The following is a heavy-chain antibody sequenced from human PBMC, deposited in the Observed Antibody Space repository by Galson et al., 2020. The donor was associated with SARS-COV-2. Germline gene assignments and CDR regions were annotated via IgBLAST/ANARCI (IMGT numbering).Heavy chain of an antibody. V-gene: IGHV3-7*01. CDR1: GFIFSSYR. J-gene: IGHJ3*02. CDR2: IKQDGSEK. Sequence: GGSLRLSCAASGFIFSSYRMSWVRQAPGKGQEWVANIKQDGSEKYYVDSVKGRFTIFRYNAKNSLYLQMNSLRAEETAVYYCASVDRGDAFDIWGQGTMVSVSS. CDR3: ASVDRGDAFDI. D-gene: IGHD3-22*01.